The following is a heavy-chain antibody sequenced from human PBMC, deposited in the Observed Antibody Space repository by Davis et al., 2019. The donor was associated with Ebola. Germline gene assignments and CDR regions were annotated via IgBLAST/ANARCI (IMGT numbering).Heavy chain of an antibody. CDR3: AKRTGNWFDP. D-gene: IGHD1-1*01. V-gene: IGHV3-30-3*02. J-gene: IGHJ5*02. CDR1: GFTFSSYA. CDR2: ISYDGSNK. Sequence: PGGSLRLSCAAPGFTFSSYAMHWVRQAPGKGLEWVAVISYDGSNKYYADSVKGRFTISRDNAKNSLYLQMNSLRAEDTALYYCAKRTGNWFDPWGQGTLVTVSS.